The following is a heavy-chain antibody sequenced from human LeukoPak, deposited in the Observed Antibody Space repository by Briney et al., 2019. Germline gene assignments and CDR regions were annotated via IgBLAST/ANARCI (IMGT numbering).Heavy chain of an antibody. CDR2: ISASGDRT. CDR3: ARDLATSRFSGYDY. D-gene: IGHD6-25*01. V-gene: IGHV3-23*01. Sequence: GGSLRLSCAASGFTVSSNYMSWVRQAPGKGPEWVSQISASGDRTDYADSVRRRFTISRDNSRNTLFLQMNRLTADDTALYYCARDLATSRFSGYDYWGQGTLVTVSS. J-gene: IGHJ4*02. CDR1: GFTVSSNY.